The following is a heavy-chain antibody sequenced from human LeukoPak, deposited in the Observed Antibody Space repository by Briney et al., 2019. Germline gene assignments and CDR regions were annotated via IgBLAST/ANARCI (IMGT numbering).Heavy chain of an antibody. CDR1: GGSFSGYY. J-gene: IGHJ4*02. V-gene: IGHV4-34*01. CDR2: INDSGNT. Sequence: PSETLSLTCAVYGGSFSGYYWGWIRQPPGKGLDWIGEINDSGNTNCNPSLKSRVSISVDTSKNQFSLKLSSVTAADTAVYYCARTYYDRPVDYWGQGTLVTVSS. CDR3: ARTYYDRPVDY. D-gene: IGHD3-16*01.